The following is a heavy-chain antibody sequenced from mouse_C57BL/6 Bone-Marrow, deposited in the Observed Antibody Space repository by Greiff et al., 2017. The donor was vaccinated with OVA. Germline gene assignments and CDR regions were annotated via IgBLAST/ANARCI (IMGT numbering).Heavy chain of an antibody. CDR1: GYTFTDYY. J-gene: IGHJ1*03. Sequence: QVHVKQSGAELVRPGASVKLSCKASGYTFTDYYINWVKQRPGQGLEWIARIYPGSGNTYYNEKFKGKATLTAEKSSSTAYMQLSSLTSEDSAVYFCARGSNYPLWYFDVWGTGTTVTVSS. CDR3: ARGSNYPLWYFDV. V-gene: IGHV1-76*01. CDR2: IYPGSGNT. D-gene: IGHD2-5*01.